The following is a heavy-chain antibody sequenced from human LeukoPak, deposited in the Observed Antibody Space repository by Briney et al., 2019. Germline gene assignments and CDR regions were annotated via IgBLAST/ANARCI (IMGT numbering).Heavy chain of an antibody. Sequence: GRSLRLSCAASGFTFSSYAMHWVRQAPGKGLEWVAVISYDGSNKYYADSVKGRFTISRDNSKNTLYLQMNSLRADGTAVYYCARDLGGSRGYPRGYFDYWGQGTLVTVSS. CDR2: ISYDGSNK. V-gene: IGHV3-30*04. CDR1: GFTFSSYA. CDR3: ARDLGGSRGYPRGYFDY. J-gene: IGHJ4*02. D-gene: IGHD3-22*01.